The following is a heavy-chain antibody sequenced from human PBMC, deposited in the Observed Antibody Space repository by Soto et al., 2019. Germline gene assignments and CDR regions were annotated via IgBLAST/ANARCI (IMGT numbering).Heavy chain of an antibody. Sequence: ASVKVSCKASGYTFTSYYMHWVRQAPGQGLEWMGIINPSGGSTSYAQKFQGRVTMTRDTSTSTVYMELSSLRSEDTAVYYCARGGVTYYDYIWGSYSFDYWGQGTLVTVSS. D-gene: IGHD3-16*01. CDR1: GYTFTSYY. J-gene: IGHJ4*02. CDR3: ARGGVTYYDYIWGSYSFDY. V-gene: IGHV1-46*03. CDR2: INPSGGST.